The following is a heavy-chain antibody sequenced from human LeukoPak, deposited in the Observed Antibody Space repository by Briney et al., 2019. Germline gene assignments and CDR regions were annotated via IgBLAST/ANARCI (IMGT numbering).Heavy chain of an antibody. CDR2: IYYSGST. D-gene: IGHD6-13*01. J-gene: IGHJ4*02. V-gene: IGHV4-59*01. CDR1: GGSISSYY. Sequence: SETLSLTCTVSGGSISSYYWSWIRQPPGKGLEWIGYIYYSGSTNYNPSLKSRVTISVDTSKSQFSLKLSSVTAADTAVYYCARDGGYSSSWFPFDYWGQGTLVTVSS. CDR3: ARDGGYSSSWFPFDY.